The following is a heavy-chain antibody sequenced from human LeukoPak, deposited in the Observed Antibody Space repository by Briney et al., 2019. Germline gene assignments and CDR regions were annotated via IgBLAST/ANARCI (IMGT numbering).Heavy chain of an antibody. CDR2: ISSSGSTI. J-gene: IGHJ6*03. CDR1: GFTFSDYY. V-gene: IGHV3-11*01. CDR3: ARTPGYYYYYYMDV. Sequence: GGSLRLSSAASGFTFSDYYMSWIRQAPGKGLAWVSYISSSGSTIYYADSVKGRFTISRDNAKNSLYLQMNSLRAEDTAVYYCARTPGYYYYYYMDVWGKGTTVTVSS.